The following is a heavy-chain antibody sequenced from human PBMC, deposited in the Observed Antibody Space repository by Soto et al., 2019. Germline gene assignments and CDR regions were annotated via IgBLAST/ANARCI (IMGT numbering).Heavy chain of an antibody. CDR3: AQVPSNWHDYYGMDV. CDR1: GFTFSSYG. Sequence: GGSLRLSCAASGFTFSSYGMHWVRQGAGKGQEWVAVISFDGRNKFYADSVKGRFIISRDNSRNTQYLQMNSLSTEDTALYYCAQVPSNWHDYYGMDVWGQGTTVTVSS. D-gene: IGHD3-9*01. V-gene: IGHV3-30*18. CDR2: ISFDGRNK. J-gene: IGHJ6*02.